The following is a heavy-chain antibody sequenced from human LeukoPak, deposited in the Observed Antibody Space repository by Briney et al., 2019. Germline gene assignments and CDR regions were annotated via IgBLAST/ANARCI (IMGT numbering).Heavy chain of an antibody. Sequence: SEPLSLTCTVSGGSISSSSYYWGWIRQPPGKGLEGIGYMYNSGSANYNPFLKSRVTISLDTPKNQFSLKLNSVTAADTAVYFCARGSISGTRIYYYYYLDVWGKGTTVTISS. CDR3: ARGSISGTRIYYYYYLDV. J-gene: IGHJ6*03. D-gene: IGHD1-20*01. V-gene: IGHV4-61*05. CDR1: GGSISSSSYY. CDR2: MYNSGSA.